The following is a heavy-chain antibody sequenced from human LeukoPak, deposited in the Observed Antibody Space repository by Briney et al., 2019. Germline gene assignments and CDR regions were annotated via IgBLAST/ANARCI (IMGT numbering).Heavy chain of an antibody. V-gene: IGHV4-39*01. CDR3: ARSDSSSSLFLGSYYGMDV. CDR2: IYYSGST. Sequence: SETLSLTCTVSGGSISSGDYYWSWIRQPPGKGLEWIGTIYYSGSTYYNPSLRSRVTISVDTSKNQFSLQLSSVTAADTAVYYCARSDSSSSLFLGSYYGMDVWGQGTTVTVSS. CDR1: GGSISSGDYY. D-gene: IGHD6-6*01. J-gene: IGHJ6*02.